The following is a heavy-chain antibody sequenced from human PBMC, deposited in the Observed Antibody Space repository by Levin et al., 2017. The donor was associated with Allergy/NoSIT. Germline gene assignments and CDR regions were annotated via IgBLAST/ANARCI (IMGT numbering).Heavy chain of an antibody. D-gene: IGHD3-3*01. CDR3: ARVIDDGYYDFWSGYSTGYYYGMDV. CDR1: GFTFSSYW. Sequence: GGSLRLSCAASGFTFSSYWMHWVRQAPGKGLVWVSRINSDGSSTSYADSVKGRFTISRDNAKNTLYLQMNSLRAEDTAVYYCARVIDDGYYDFWSGYSTGYYYGMDVWGQGTTVTVSS. V-gene: IGHV3-74*01. J-gene: IGHJ6*02. CDR2: INSDGSST.